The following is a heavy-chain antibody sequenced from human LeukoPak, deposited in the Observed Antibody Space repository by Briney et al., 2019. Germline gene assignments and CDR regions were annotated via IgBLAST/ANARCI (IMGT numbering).Heavy chain of an antibody. CDR3: AKAESPVDYYYYMDV. CDR1: GFTFDDYA. J-gene: IGHJ6*03. CDR2: ISWNSGSI. D-gene: IGHD6-19*01. V-gene: IGHV3-9*01. Sequence: GRSLRLSCAASGFTFDDYAMHWVRQAPGKGLEWVSGISWNSGSIGYADSVKGRFTISRDNAKNSLYLQMNSLRAEDTALYYCAKAESPVDYYYYMDVWGKGTTVTVSS.